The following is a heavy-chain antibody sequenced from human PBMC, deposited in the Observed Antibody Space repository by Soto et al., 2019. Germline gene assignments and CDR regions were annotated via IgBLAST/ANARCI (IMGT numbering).Heavy chain of an antibody. CDR1: GFTFSDYY. D-gene: IGHD3-10*01. CDR3: ARDGGSGSYYDRDAFDI. V-gene: IGHV3-11*01. CDR2: ISSSGSTI. J-gene: IGHJ3*02. Sequence: PWGSLRLSCAASGFTFSDYYMSWIRQAPGKGLKWVSYISSSGSTIYYADSVKGRFTISRDNAKNSLYLQMNSLRAEDTAVYYCARDGGSGSYYDRDAFDIWGQGTMVTVSS.